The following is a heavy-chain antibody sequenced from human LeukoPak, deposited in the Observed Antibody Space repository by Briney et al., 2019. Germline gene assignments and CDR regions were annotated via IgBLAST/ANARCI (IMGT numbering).Heavy chain of an antibody. CDR2: INHSGST. D-gene: IGHD6-13*01. CDR1: GGSFSGYY. V-gene: IGHV4-34*01. J-gene: IGHJ4*02. Sequence: SETLSLTCAVYGGSFSGYYWSWIRQPPGKGLDWIGEINHSGSTNYNPSLKSRVTISVDTSKNQFSLKLSSVTAADTAVYYCASAPSSSWYLSGYYFDYWGQGTLVTVSS. CDR3: ASAPSSSWYLSGYYFDY.